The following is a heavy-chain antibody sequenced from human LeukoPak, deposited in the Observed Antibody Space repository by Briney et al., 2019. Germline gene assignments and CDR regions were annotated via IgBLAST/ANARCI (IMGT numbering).Heavy chain of an antibody. Sequence: GESLKISCKASGYNFITYWIGWVRQMPGKGLEWMGIIYPGDSNTRYSPSFQGQVTISADRSLSTAYLQWSSLKASDTAMYYCARHGRVGYSSSWYDYWGQGTLVTVSS. D-gene: IGHD6-13*01. CDR3: ARHGRVGYSSSWYDY. CDR1: GYNFITYW. J-gene: IGHJ4*02. CDR2: IYPGDSNT. V-gene: IGHV5-51*01.